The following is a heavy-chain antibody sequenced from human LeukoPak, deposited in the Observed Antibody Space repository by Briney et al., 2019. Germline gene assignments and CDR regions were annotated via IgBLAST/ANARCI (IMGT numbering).Heavy chain of an antibody. CDR3: ARGPRTSGGLDY. V-gene: IGHV4-31*03. J-gene: IGHJ4*02. D-gene: IGHD3-10*01. Sequence: SQTLSLTCTVSGGSISSGGYYWSWIRQHPGKGLEWIGYIYYGGSTYYNPSLKSRVTISVDTSKNQFSLKLSSVTAADTAVYYCARGPRTSGGLDYWGQGTLVTVSS. CDR2: IYYGGST. CDR1: GGSISSGGYY.